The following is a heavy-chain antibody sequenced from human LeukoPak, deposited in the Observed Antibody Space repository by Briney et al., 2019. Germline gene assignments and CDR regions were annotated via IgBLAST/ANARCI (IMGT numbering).Heavy chain of an antibody. CDR1: GYTFIDYF. D-gene: IGHD7-27*01. J-gene: IGHJ4*02. CDR3: ARDLSSTSNWEFDY. CDR2: LNPNNGYT. V-gene: IGHV1-2*06. Sequence: ASVKVSCKTSGYTFIDYFIHWVRQAPGQGLEWIGRLNPNNGYTFYTEESQGRVTMTTDTSISTAYMELSRLTSDDTALYYCARDLSSTSNWEFDYWGQGTLVTVSS.